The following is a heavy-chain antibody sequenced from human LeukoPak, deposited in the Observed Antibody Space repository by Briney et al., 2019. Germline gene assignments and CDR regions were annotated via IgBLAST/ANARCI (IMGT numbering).Heavy chain of an antibody. CDR1: GYTFTGYY. V-gene: IGHV1-2*06. D-gene: IGHD3-3*01. CDR3: ARDPRGDFWSGYRDY. CDR2: INPNSGGT. Sequence: ASVKVSCKASGYTFTGYYMHWVRQAPGQGLEWMGRINPNSGGTNYAQKFQGRVTMTRDTSISTAYMELSRLRSDDTAVCYCARDPRGDFWSGYRDYWGQGTLVTVSS. J-gene: IGHJ4*02.